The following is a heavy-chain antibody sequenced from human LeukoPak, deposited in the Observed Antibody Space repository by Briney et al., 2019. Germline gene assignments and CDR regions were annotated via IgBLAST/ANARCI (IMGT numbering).Heavy chain of an antibody. CDR2: IYYSGST. D-gene: IGHD1-7*01. CDR1: GGSISSGGYY. CDR3: ARLTGTTSCWFDP. V-gene: IGHV4-31*03. Sequence: PSETLSLTCTVSGGSISSGGYYWSWIRQHPGKGLEWIGYIYYSGSTYYNPSLKSRVTISVDTSKNQFSLKLSFVTAADTAVYYCARLTGTTSCWFDPWGQGTLVTVSS. J-gene: IGHJ5*02.